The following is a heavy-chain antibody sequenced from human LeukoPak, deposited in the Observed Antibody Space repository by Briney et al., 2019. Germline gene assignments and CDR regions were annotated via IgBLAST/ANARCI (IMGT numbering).Heavy chain of an antibody. V-gene: IGHV1-2*02. CDR3: ARDGSWSSISYSDY. CDR1: GYTFTGYY. J-gene: IGHJ4*02. CDR2: INPNSGDT. D-gene: IGHD2-2*01. Sequence: ASVKVSCKASGYTFTGYYIHWVRQAPGQGLEWMGWINPNSGDTKYEQRFQGRVTMTGDTSISTAYMELTRLRSDDAAVYFCARDGSWSSISYSDYWGQGTLVTVSS.